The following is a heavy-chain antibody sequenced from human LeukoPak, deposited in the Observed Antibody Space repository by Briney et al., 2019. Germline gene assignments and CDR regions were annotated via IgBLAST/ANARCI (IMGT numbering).Heavy chain of an antibody. J-gene: IGHJ4*02. CDR3: ARVEYCSGGSCLDY. CDR2: IIPILGIA. D-gene: IGHD2-15*01. CDR1: GGPFSSYT. Sequence: SVKGSFKASGGPFSSYTISWVRRAPGQGREWMGRIIPILGIANYAQKFQGRVTITADKSTSTAYMELSSLRSEDTAVYYCARVEYCSGGSCLDYWGQGTLVTVSS. V-gene: IGHV1-69*02.